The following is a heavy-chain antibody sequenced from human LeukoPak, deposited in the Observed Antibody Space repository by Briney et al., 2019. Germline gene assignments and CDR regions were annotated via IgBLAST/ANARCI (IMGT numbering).Heavy chain of an antibody. D-gene: IGHD2-15*01. Sequence: SETLSLTCTVSGGSISSGGYFWTRLPQHPGKGLEGIVYISYSGSPYCSPSLESRLTISAYTSQNHFSLKLSFVTAADTATYYCARLYCSGASCSRGGGFDYWGQGTLVTVSS. CDR3: ARLYCSGASCSRGGGFDY. CDR1: GGSISSGGYF. V-gene: IGHV4-31*03. CDR2: ISYSGSP. J-gene: IGHJ4*02.